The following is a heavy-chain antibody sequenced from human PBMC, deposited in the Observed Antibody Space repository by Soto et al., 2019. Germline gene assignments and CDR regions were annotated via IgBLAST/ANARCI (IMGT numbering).Heavy chain of an antibody. D-gene: IGHD2-2*01. Sequence: QVQLVQSGAEVKKPGSSVKVSCKASGGTFSSYTISWVRQAPGQGLEWMGSIIPILGIANYAQKFQGRVTITADKSTSTAYMELSSLRSEDTAVYYCASRQYCSSTSCYGTLFDYWGQGTLVTVSS. CDR1: GGTFSSYT. CDR3: ASRQYCSSTSCYGTLFDY. CDR2: IIPILGIA. J-gene: IGHJ4*02. V-gene: IGHV1-69*02.